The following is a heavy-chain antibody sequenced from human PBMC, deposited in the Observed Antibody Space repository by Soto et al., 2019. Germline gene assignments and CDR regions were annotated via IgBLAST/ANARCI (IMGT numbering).Heavy chain of an antibody. CDR1: GYSFTSYW. D-gene: IGHD2-15*01. CDR2: IYPGDSDT. J-gene: IGHJ5*02. Sequence: GESVKISCXGSGYSFTSYWIGWVRQMPGKGLEWMGIIYPGDSDTRYSPSFQGQVTISADKSISTAYLQWSSLKASDTAMYYCARRLLRVNSGFDPWGQGTLVTVSS. CDR3: ARRLLRVNSGFDP. V-gene: IGHV5-51*01.